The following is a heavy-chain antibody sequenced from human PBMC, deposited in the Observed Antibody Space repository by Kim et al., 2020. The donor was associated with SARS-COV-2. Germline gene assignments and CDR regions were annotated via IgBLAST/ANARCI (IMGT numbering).Heavy chain of an antibody. CDR2: IIPIFGTA. D-gene: IGHD3-10*01. V-gene: IGHV1-69*13. CDR1: GYTFSSYA. Sequence: SVKVSCKASGYTFSSYAISWVRQAPGQGLEWMGGIIPIFGTANYAQKFQGRVTITADESTSTAYMELSSLRSEDTAVYYCARHELRGVIIVVTDYYYYGTDVCGQGATVTASS. CDR3: ARHELRGVIIVVTDYYYYGTDV. J-gene: IGHJ6*02.